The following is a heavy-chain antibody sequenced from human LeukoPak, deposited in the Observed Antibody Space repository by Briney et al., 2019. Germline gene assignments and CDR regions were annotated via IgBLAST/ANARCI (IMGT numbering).Heavy chain of an antibody. V-gene: IGHV3-30*04. Sequence: GRSLRLSCAASGFTFSSYAMHWVRQAPGKGLEWVAVISYDGSNKYYADSVKGRFTISRDNSKNTLYLQMNSLRAEDTAVYYCAKDRWFGELQENYWGQGTLVTVSS. J-gene: IGHJ4*02. CDR2: ISYDGSNK. CDR1: GFTFSSYA. D-gene: IGHD3-10*01. CDR3: AKDRWFGELQENY.